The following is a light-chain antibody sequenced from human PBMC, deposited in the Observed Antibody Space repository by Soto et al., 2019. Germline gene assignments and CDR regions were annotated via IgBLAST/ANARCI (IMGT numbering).Light chain of an antibody. CDR2: TTS. CDR1: RAISTY. Sequence: IQMTQSPSSLSVSVGDRVTISCRAGRAISTYLNWYQQRLGTAPNLLIYTTSNLHSGVPSRFSGNGSGTDFTLTISSLQPEDIATYYCQQSYGTPRTFGQGTKLEI. J-gene: IGKJ2*01. V-gene: IGKV1-39*01. CDR3: QQSYGTPRT.